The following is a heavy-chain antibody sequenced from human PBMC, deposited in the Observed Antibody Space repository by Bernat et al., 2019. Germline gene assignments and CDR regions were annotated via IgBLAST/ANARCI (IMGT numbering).Heavy chain of an antibody. V-gene: IGHV4-59*01. J-gene: IGHJ4*02. CDR1: GGSISNYY. Sequence: QVQLQESGPGLVKPSETLSLTCTVSGGSISNYYWTWIRQPPGKGLEWIGYVYYSGSTNYNPSLKSRVTISVDTSKNQFSLRLSSVTAADTAVYFCARRVAGAPRYCFDYWGRGTLVTVSS. CDR3: ARRVAGAPRYCFDY. CDR2: VYYSGST. D-gene: IGHD6-19*01.